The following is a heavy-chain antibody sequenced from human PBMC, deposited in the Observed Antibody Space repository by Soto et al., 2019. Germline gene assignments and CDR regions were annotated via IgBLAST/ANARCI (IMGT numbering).Heavy chain of an antibody. CDR3: ARDVGIAAAGTQLSGWFDP. V-gene: IGHV1-69*08. CDR1: GGTFSSYT. D-gene: IGHD6-13*01. CDR2: IIPILGIA. J-gene: IGHJ5*02. Sequence: QVQLVQSGAEVKKPGSSVKVSCKASGGTFSSYTISWVRQAPGQGLEWMGRIIPILGIANYAQKFQGRVTITADKSTSTAYMELSSLRSEDTAVYYCARDVGIAAAGTQLSGWFDPWGQGTLVSVSS.